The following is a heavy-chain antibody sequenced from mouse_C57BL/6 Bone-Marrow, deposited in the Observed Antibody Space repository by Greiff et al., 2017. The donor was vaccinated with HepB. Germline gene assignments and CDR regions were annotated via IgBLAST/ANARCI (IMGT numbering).Heavy chain of an antibody. CDR1: GFTFSDYG. V-gene: IGHV5-17*01. Sequence: EVMLVESGGGLVKPGGSLKLSCAASGFTFSDYGMHWVRQAPEKGLEWVAYISSGSSTIYYADTVKGRFTISRDNAKNTLFLQMTSLRSEDTALYYCAQGLYYDYDKKCAYWGQGTLVTVSA. D-gene: IGHD2-4*01. J-gene: IGHJ3*01. CDR2: ISSGSSTI. CDR3: AQGLYYDYDKKCAY.